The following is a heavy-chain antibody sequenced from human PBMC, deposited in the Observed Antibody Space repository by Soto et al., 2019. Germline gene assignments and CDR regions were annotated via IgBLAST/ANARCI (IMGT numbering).Heavy chain of an antibody. CDR3: ASRIIPDY. CDR1: GGSISSSSYY. CDR2: IYYSGNT. J-gene: IGHJ4*02. Sequence: SETLSLTCTVSGGSISSSSYYWGWIRQPPGKGLEWIGSIYYSGNTYYNPSLKSRVTISVDTSKNQFSLRLTSVTAADTAVYFCASRIIPDYWGQGTLVTVSS. D-gene: IGHD2-21*01. V-gene: IGHV4-39*01.